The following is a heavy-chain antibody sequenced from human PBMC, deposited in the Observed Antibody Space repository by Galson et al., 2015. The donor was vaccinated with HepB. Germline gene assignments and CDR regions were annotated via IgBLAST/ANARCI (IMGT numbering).Heavy chain of an antibody. CDR3: ALVRGILRVNWFDP. CDR1: DFSLRTSGVG. CDR2: IYWDDDK. D-gene: IGHD3-10*01. Sequence: PALVKPTQTLTLTCTFSDFSLRTSGVGVGWIRQPPGKALEWLALIYWDDDKRYSPSLKSRLTITKDTSKNQVVLTMTNMDPVDTATYYCALVRGILRVNWFDPWGQGTLVTVSS. J-gene: IGHJ5*02. V-gene: IGHV2-5*02.